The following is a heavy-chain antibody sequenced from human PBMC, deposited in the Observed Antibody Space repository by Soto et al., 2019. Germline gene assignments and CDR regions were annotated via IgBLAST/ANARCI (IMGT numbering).Heavy chain of an antibody. J-gene: IGHJ3*02. CDR2: IKYSGTT. D-gene: IGHD5-18*01. Sequence: PSETLSLTCTVSGGSISSSRCHWGWIRQPPGKGLEWIASIKYSGTTFYNPSLKSRVTLSVDTSKNQFDLKLSSVTAAETAVYYCAGSHSFGAFDIWGQGTMVTVS. CDR1: GGSISSSRCH. V-gene: IGHV4-39*01. CDR3: AGSHSFGAFDI.